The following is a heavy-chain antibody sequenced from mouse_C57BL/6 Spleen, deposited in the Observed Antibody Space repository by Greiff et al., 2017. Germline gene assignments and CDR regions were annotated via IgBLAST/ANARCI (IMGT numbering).Heavy chain of an antibody. J-gene: IGHJ2*01. V-gene: IGHV2-2*01. D-gene: IGHD1-1*02. CDR2: IWSGGST. CDR3: ARGEDGDFDY. Sequence: VKLLESGPGLVQPSQSLSITCTVSGFSLTSYGVHWVRQSPGKGLEWLGVIWSGGSTDYNAAFIYRLSISKDKSKSHVFFIMNSLHADDTAIYYCARGEDGDFDYWGQGTTLTVSS. CDR1: GFSLTSYG.